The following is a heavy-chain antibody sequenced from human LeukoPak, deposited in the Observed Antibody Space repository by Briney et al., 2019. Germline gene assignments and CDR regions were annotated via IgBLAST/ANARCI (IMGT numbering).Heavy chain of an antibody. CDR1: GGSISSYY. V-gene: IGHV4-59*01. CDR3: ARERGGY. J-gene: IGHJ4*02. Sequence: SETLSLTCTVSGGSISSYYWSWIRQPPGKGLEWIGYIYYSGSTNYNPSLKSRVTISVDTSKNQFSLKLSSVTAADTAVYYCARERGGYWGQGTLVTVSS. D-gene: IGHD3-16*01. CDR2: IYYSGST.